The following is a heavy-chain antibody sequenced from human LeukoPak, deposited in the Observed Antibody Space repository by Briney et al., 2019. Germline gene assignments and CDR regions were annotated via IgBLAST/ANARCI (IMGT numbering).Heavy chain of an antibody. CDR1: GVSIYSHY. J-gene: IGHJ6*03. CDR2: LYDSKSA. Sequence: PSETLSLTCTVSGVSIYSHYWSLIRQPPGKGLGWIGFLYDSKSANCTSSLNSRVTMTVAMSKNQFSLKMTSVSAADTAVYYCARVLQNYYHMDVWGKGTTVTVSS. D-gene: IGHD3-3*01. CDR3: ARVLQNYYHMDV. V-gene: IGHV4-59*11.